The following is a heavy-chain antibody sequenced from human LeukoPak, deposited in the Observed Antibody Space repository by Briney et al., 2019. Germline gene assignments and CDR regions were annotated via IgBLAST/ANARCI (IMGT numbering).Heavy chain of an antibody. Sequence: PGGSLRLSCEASGFKFQYYGMSWVRQAPGRGLEWVSAISNRDQTFYTDSVKGRFTISRDITENTLYLQMNKLRVDDTAVYYCAKGKTVAGVLEYWGQGALVAVSS. J-gene: IGHJ4*02. D-gene: IGHD6-19*01. CDR3: AKGKTVAGVLEY. CDR1: GFKFQYYG. CDR2: ISNRDQT. V-gene: IGHV3-23*01.